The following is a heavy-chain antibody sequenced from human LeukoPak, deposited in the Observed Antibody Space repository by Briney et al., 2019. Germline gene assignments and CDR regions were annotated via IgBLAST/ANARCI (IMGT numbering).Heavy chain of an antibody. CDR2: ISWNSGSI. J-gene: IGHJ4*02. Sequence: GRSPRLSCAASGFTFDDYAMHWVRQASGKGLEWVSGISWNSGSIGYADSVKGRFTISRDNAKNSLYLQMNSLRAEDTALYYCAKDRADFWSGYNDYWGQGTLVTVSS. V-gene: IGHV3-9*01. D-gene: IGHD3-3*01. CDR1: GFTFDDYA. CDR3: AKDRADFWSGYNDY.